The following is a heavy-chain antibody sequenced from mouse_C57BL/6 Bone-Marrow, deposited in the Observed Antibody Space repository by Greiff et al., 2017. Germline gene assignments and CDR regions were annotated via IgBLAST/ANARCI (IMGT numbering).Heavy chain of an antibody. Sequence: QVQLQQPGAELVKPGASVKMSCKASGYTFTSYWITWVKQRPGQGLEWIGDIYPTSGRTNYNEKFKSKAILTVDNTANTAYMQLSSLTSEDSAVFYRAGSGPLGRSFDYWGQGTTLTVSS. CDR1: GYTFTSYW. J-gene: IGHJ2*01. CDR2: IYPTSGRT. CDR3: AGSGPLGRSFDY. V-gene: IGHV1-55*01. D-gene: IGHD4-1*01.